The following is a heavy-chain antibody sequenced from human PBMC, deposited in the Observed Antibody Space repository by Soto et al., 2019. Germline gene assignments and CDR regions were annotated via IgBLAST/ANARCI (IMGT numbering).Heavy chain of an antibody. CDR3: ANTGYCSGGSCGPSDY. V-gene: IGHV3-23*01. CDR2: ISGSGGST. D-gene: IGHD2-15*01. J-gene: IGHJ4*02. Sequence: GGSLRLSCAASGFTFSSYAMSWVRQAPGKGLEWVSAISGSGGSTYYADSVKGRFTISRDNSKNTLYLQMNSLRAEDTAVYYCANTGYCSGGSCGPSDYWGQGTLVTVSS. CDR1: GFTFSSYA.